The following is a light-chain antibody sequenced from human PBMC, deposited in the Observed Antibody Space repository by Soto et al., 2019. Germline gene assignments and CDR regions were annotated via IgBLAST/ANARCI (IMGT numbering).Light chain of an antibody. V-gene: IGKV3-15*01. Sequence: IVWRQTARKRSVSGGEGAALSCRASQSVSSTLAWYQQKPGQAPRLLIYGASTRATGIPARFSGSGSGTEFTLTISSLQPADFAVYYCQQHTSSPPMTFGEGTRLEIK. CDR3: QQHTSSPPMT. J-gene: IGKJ5*01. CDR1: QSVSST. CDR2: GAS.